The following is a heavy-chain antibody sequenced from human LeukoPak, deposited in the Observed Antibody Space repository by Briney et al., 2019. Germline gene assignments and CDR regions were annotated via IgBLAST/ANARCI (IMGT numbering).Heavy chain of an antibody. V-gene: IGHV3-9*01. CDR1: GFTFSSYA. CDR2: IGWNSART. CDR3: GKDISAGGMDV. Sequence: GGSLRLSCAASGFTFSSYAMHWVRQTPGKGLEWVSGIGWNSARTGYADSVRGRFTISRDYAKNSLYLQMNSLRAEDTALYYCGKDISAGGMDVWGQGTTVTVSS. J-gene: IGHJ6*02. D-gene: IGHD3-10*01.